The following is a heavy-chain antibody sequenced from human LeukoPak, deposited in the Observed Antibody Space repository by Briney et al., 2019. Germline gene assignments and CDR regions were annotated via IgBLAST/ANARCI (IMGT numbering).Heavy chain of an antibody. Sequence: GGSLRLSCAASGFTFSDYYMSWIRQATGKGREWISYISSSGSTLHYADSVKGRFTISRDNAMNSLFLQMNSLRAEDTAVYYCARDRYYYDSTNYSGGQGTLVTVAS. D-gene: IGHD3-22*01. CDR2: ISSSGSTL. J-gene: IGHJ4*02. CDR1: GFTFSDYY. V-gene: IGHV3-11*01. CDR3: ARDRYYYDSTNYS.